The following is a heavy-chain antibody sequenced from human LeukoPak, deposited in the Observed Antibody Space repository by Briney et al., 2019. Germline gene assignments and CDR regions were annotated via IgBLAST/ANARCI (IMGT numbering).Heavy chain of an antibody. D-gene: IGHD5-12*01. Sequence: PSETLSLTCTVSGGSISSSSYYWGWIRQPPGKWLEWIGSIYYSVSTYYNPSLKSRVTISVDTSKNQFSLKLSSVTAADTAVYYCAREGSGYDFVWFDPWGQGTLVTVSS. J-gene: IGHJ5*02. CDR2: IYYSVST. CDR1: GGSISSSSYY. V-gene: IGHV4-39*07. CDR3: AREGSGYDFVWFDP.